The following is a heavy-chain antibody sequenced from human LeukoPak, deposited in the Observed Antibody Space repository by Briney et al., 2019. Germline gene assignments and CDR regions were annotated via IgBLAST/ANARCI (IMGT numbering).Heavy chain of an antibody. Sequence: PSETLSLTCAVYGGSFSGYYWSWIRQPPGKGLEWIGEINHSGSTNYNPSLKSRVTISVDTSKNQFSLKLSSVTAADTAVYYCARGTMTAVTYYFDYWGQGTLVTVSS. J-gene: IGHJ4*02. CDR1: GGSFSGYY. V-gene: IGHV4-34*01. CDR3: ARGTMTAVTYYFDY. CDR2: INHSGST. D-gene: IGHD4-17*01.